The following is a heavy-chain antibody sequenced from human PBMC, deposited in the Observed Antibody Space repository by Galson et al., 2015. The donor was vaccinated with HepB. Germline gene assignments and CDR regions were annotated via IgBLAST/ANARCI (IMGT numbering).Heavy chain of an antibody. Sequence: ETLSLTCTVSDGFISTYYWSWIRQPAGKRLEWIGRIYTSGNTNYNPSLKRRVTMSVDTSKNQFSLRLSSVTAADTAIYYCARGRGFRSRTRRGYWFDPWGQGTLVTVSS. J-gene: IGHJ5*02. CDR1: DGFISTYY. CDR3: ARGRGFRSRTRRGYWFDP. CDR2: IYTSGNT. D-gene: IGHD5-12*01. V-gene: IGHV4-4*07.